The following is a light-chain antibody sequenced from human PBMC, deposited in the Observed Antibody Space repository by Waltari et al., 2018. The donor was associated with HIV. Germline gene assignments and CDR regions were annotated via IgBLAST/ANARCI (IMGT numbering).Light chain of an antibody. V-gene: IGLV1-44*01. J-gene: IGLJ2*01. CDR3: SSYTSGSVV. Sequence: QSVLTQPPSASGTPGQRVTISCSGSRSNIGSNTVNWYQQLPGTAPKLLIYSNNQRPSGVPDRFSGSKSGNTASLTISGLQAEDEADYYCSSYTSGSVVFGGGTKLTVL. CDR2: SNN. CDR1: RSNIGSNT.